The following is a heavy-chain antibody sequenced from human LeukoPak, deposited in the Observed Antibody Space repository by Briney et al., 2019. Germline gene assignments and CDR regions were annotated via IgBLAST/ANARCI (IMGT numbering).Heavy chain of an antibody. V-gene: IGHV4-34*01. Sequence: SETLSLTCAVYGGSFNGDYWSWIRQPPGKGLEWIGEINHSGSTNYNPSLKSRVTISVDTSKNQFSLKLSSVTAADTAVYYCARATNYYGSGSYYNNWGQGTLVTVSS. J-gene: IGHJ4*02. CDR3: ARATNYYGSGSYYNN. CDR2: INHSGST. D-gene: IGHD3-10*01. CDR1: GGSFNGDY.